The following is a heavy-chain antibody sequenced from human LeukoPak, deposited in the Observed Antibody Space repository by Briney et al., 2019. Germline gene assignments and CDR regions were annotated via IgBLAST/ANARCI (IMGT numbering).Heavy chain of an antibody. V-gene: IGHV3-23*01. D-gene: IGHD6-13*01. J-gene: IGHJ4*02. CDR1: GFTFRSYA. CDR2: ISGSGGST. Sequence: GGSLRLSCAASGFTFRSYAMSWVRQAPGKGLEWVSAISGSGGSTYYADSVKGRFSISRDNSKNTLYLQMNSLRAEDTAVYYCARGKKDMQLAYWGQGTLVTVSS. CDR3: ARGKKDMQLAY.